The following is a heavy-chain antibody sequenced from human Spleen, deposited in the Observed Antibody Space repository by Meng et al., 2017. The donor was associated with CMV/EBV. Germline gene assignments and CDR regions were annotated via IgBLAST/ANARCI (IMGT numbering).Heavy chain of an antibody. CDR3: ARHGAAPSDLYYYGMDV. V-gene: IGHV5-51*01. Sequence: GESLKISCKVSGYSFTSYWINWVRQMPGKGLEWMGIIYPADSNIRYSPSFQGQVTISAAKSINTAYLQWSSLKASDTAMYYCARHGAAPSDLYYYGMDVWGQGTTVTVSS. CDR1: GYSFTSYW. J-gene: IGHJ6*02. CDR2: IYPADSNI. D-gene: IGHD6-6*01.